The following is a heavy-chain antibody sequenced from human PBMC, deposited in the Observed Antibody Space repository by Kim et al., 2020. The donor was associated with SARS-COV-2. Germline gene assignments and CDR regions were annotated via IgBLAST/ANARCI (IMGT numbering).Heavy chain of an antibody. D-gene: IGHD3-3*01. Sequence: GGSLRLSCTGSGFTFTDYYINWVHQAPGKGLEWVGLTRSKANGYSTAFATSVKGRFTISRDDSNSIAYVELNSLTTEDTAVYYCTRGGNYMIRSGLDDWG. V-gene: IGHV3-49*04. CDR3: TRGGNYMIRSGLDD. CDR2: TRSKANGYST. J-gene: IGHJ4*01. CDR1: GFTFTDYY.